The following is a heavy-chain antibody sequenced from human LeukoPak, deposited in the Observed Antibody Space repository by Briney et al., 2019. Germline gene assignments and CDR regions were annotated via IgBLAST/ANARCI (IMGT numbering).Heavy chain of an antibody. CDR1: GGTFSSYA. CDR3: ASLGYCSSTSCYPDY. Sequence: ASVKVSCKASGGTFSSYAISWVRPAPGQGLEWMGGIIPIFGTANYAQKFQGRVTITADESTSTAYMELSSLRSEDTAVYYCASLGYCSSTSCYPDYWGQGTLVTVSS. CDR2: IIPIFGTA. V-gene: IGHV1-69*13. D-gene: IGHD2-2*01. J-gene: IGHJ4*02.